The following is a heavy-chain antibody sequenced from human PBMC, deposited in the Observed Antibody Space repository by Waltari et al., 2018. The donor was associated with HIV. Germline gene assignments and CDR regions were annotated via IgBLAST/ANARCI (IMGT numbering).Heavy chain of an antibody. D-gene: IGHD4-17*01. Sequence: EVQLVESGGGLVQAGGSLRLSCAASGFTFSSHWMHWVRQAPGKGLVGVARINGDGSGTSYADSVWGRFSISRENAENSLHLHMNSVRPEDTGLYYCTREGVETTAPADYWGQGTLVTVSS. CDR3: TREGVETTAPADY. CDR1: GFTFSSHW. CDR2: INGDGSGT. J-gene: IGHJ4*02. V-gene: IGHV3-74*01.